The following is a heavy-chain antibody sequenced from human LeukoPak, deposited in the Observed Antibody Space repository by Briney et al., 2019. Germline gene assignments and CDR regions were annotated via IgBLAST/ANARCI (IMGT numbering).Heavy chain of an antibody. J-gene: IGHJ5*02. CDR2: ISSSSSTI. CDR1: GFTFSSYS. V-gene: IGHV3-48*02. CDR3: ARSPPGVAAAGTGWFDP. D-gene: IGHD6-13*01. Sequence: GGSLRLSCAASGFTFSSYSMNWVRQAPGKGLEWVSYISSSSSTIYYADSVKGRFTISRDNAKNSLYLQMNSLRDEDTAVYYCARSPPGVAAAGTGWFDPWGQGTLVTVSS.